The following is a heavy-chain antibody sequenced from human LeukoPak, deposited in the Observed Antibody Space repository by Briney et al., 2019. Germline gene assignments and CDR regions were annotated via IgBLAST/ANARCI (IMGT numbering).Heavy chain of an antibody. CDR3: ASALYYYDSSAPFDP. Sequence: GASVTVSCKASGYTFTSYYMHWVRQAPGQGLEWMGIINPSGGSTSYAQKFQGRVTMTRDMSTSTVYMELSSLRSEDTAVYYCASALYYYDSSAPFDPWGQGTLVTVSS. J-gene: IGHJ5*02. V-gene: IGHV1-46*01. CDR2: INPSGGST. D-gene: IGHD3-22*01. CDR1: GYTFTSYY.